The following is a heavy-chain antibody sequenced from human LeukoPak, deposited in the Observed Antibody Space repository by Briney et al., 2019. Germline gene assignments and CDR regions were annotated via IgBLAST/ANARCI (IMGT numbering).Heavy chain of an antibody. CDR3: AILSLGVPATLLDY. Sequence: PSETLSLTCTLSGGSISSSSYYWGWIRQPPGKGLEWIASIYYSGSTYYNPSLKSRVTISVDTSNNQFSLKLSSVTAADTAVYHCAILSLGVPATLLDYWGQGTLVTVSS. CDR2: IYYSGST. D-gene: IGHD2-15*01. V-gene: IGHV4-39*01. CDR1: GGSISSSSYY. J-gene: IGHJ4*02.